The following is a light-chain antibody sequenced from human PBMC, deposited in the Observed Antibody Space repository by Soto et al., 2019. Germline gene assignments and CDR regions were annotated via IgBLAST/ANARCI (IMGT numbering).Light chain of an antibody. Sequence: DVQMTKSPSSLSASVGDSLTLTCRASQTVTSYLNWYQQKPGKAPKLLIYAASTLQSGVPSRFSGSGSGTEFTLTISSLQPEDFATYYCQQSYRFPKTFGRGTKVDSK. J-gene: IGKJ1*01. CDR1: QTVTSY. CDR2: AAS. CDR3: QQSYRFPKT. V-gene: IGKV1-39*01.